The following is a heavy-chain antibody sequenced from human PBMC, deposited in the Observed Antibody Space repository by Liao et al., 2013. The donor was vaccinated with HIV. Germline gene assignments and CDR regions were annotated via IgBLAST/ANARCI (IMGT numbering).Heavy chain of an antibody. V-gene: IGHV4-34*01. Sequence: QVQLQQWGAGLLKPSETLSLTCAVYGGSFSGYYWSWIRQPPGKGLEWIGEINHSGSTNYNPSLKSRVTISVDTSKNQFSLKLSSVTAADTAVYYCARAGGRYAGFDIWGQGTMVHR. D-gene: IGHD3-16*01. J-gene: IGHJ3*02. CDR1: GGSFSGYY. CDR3: ARAGGRYAGFDI. CDR2: INHSGST.